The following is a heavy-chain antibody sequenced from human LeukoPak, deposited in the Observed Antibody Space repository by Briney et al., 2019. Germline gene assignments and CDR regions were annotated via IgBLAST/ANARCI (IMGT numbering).Heavy chain of an antibody. CDR1: GYSISSGYY. V-gene: IGHV4-38-2*02. CDR2: IYHSGST. J-gene: IGHJ6*03. D-gene: IGHD6-19*01. CDR3: ARTGYSSGWAPDYYYYMDV. Sequence: PSETLSLTCTVSGYSISSGYYWGWIRQPPGKGLEWIGSIYHSGSTYYNPSLKSRVTMSVDTSKNQFSLKLSSVTAADTAVYYCARTGYSSGWAPDYYYYMDVWGKGTTVTISS.